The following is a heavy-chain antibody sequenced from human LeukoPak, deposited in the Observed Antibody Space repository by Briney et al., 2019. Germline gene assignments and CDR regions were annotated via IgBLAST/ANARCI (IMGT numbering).Heavy chain of an antibody. D-gene: IGHD1-26*01. Sequence: GGSLRLSCAASGFTFSSYAMHWVRQAPGKGLEWVAVISYDGSNKYYADSVKGRFTISRDNSKNTLYLQMNSLRPEDTAIYYCAKALPRYSGTYLFDYWGQGTLVTVSS. CDR3: AKALPRYSGTYLFDY. CDR2: ISYDGSNK. CDR1: GFTFSSYA. V-gene: IGHV3-30-3*01. J-gene: IGHJ4*02.